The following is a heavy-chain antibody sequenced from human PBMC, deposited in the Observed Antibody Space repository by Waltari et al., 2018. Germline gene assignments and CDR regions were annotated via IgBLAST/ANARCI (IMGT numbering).Heavy chain of an antibody. D-gene: IGHD1-26*01. V-gene: IGHV4-59*01. CDR1: GGSISSYY. CDR2: IYYSGST. Sequence: QVQLQESGPGLVKPSETLSLTCTVSGGSISSYYWSWIRQPPGKGLEWIGYIYYSGSTNYNPSLKSRVTISVDTSKNQFSLKLSSVTAADTAVYYCARSSGSYYFHYWGQGTLVTVSS. CDR3: ARSSGSYYFHY. J-gene: IGHJ4*02.